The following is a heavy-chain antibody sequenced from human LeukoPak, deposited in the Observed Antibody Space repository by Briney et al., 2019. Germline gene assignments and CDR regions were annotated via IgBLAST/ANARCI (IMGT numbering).Heavy chain of an antibody. CDR3: ARSAMTTVTLCL. CDR2: IYYSGST. CDR1: GGSISSSSYY. V-gene: IGHV4-39*01. D-gene: IGHD4-17*01. Sequence: PSETLSLTCTVPGGSISSSSYYWGWIRQPPGKGLEWIGSIYYSGSTYYNPSLKSRVTISVDTSKNQFSLKLSSVTAADTAVYYCARSAMTTVTLCLWGQGTMVTVSS. J-gene: IGHJ3*01.